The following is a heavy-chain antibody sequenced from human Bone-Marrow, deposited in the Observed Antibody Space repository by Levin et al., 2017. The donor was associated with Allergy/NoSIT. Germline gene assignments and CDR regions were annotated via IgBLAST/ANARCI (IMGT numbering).Heavy chain of an antibody. D-gene: IGHD1-26*01. CDR3: ARDPSRLLSGGRADH. J-gene: IGHJ4*02. CDR1: GFIFSSYG. V-gene: IGHV3-30*03. Sequence: PGESLKISCTGSGFIFSSYGVHWVRQAPGKGLEWVAVISFRGNEKYYADSVKGRFTVSRDNSNNTASLEMHRLSLEDTAVYYCARDPSRLLSGGRADHWGQGALVTVSS. CDR2: ISFRGNEK.